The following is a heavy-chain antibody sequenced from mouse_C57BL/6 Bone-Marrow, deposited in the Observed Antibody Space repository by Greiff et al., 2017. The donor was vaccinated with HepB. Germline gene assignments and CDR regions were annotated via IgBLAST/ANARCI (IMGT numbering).Heavy chain of an antibody. CDR2: IDPENGDT. D-gene: IGHD2-12*01. CDR3: PTCYSWFAY. J-gene: IGHJ3*01. CDR1: GFNIKDDY. V-gene: IGHV14-4*01. Sequence: VQLQQSGAELVRPGASVKLSCTASGFNIKDDYMHRVKQRPEQGLEWIGWIDPENGDTEYASKFQGKATITADTSSNTAYLQLSSLTSEDTAVYYCPTCYSWFAYWGQGTLVTVSA.